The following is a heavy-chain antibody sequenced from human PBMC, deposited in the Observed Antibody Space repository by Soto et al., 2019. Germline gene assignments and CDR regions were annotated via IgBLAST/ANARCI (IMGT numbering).Heavy chain of an antibody. J-gene: IGHJ4*02. CDR2: IFFTGNT. Sequence: SETLSLTCTVSGGSISSLSYYWGWIRQPPGKGLEWIGSIFFTGNTYYNPSLESRVAISVDTSRNHFSLTVNSVTAADTAVYSCASRHCSGGNCCNRGFDSWGQGTLVTVSS. D-gene: IGHD2-15*01. CDR1: GGSISSLSYY. CDR3: ASRHCSGGNCCNRGFDS. V-gene: IGHV4-39*02.